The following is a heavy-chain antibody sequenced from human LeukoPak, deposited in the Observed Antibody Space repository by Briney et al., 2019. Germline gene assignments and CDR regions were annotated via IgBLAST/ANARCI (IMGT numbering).Heavy chain of an antibody. Sequence: SETLSLTCTVSGGSISSSSYYWGWIRQPPGTGLEWIGSIYYSGSTYYNPSLKSRVTISVDTSKNQFSLKLSSVTAADTAVYYCARISWGPRSYYFDYWGQGTLVTVSS. V-gene: IGHV4-39*07. J-gene: IGHJ4*02. CDR2: IYYSGST. CDR3: ARISWGPRSYYFDY. D-gene: IGHD6-6*01. CDR1: GGSISSSSYY.